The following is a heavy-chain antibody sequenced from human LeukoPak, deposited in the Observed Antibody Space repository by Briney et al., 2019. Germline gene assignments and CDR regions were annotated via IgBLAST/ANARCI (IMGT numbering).Heavy chain of an antibody. V-gene: IGHV4-59*12. Sequence: SETLSLTCTVSGGSISSYYWSWIRQPAGKGLEWIGYIYYSGSTNYNPSLKSRVTISVDTSKNQFSLKLSSVTAADTAVYYCARDHPPYCSGGSCHLGYWGQGTLVTVSS. CDR3: ARDHPPYCSGGSCHLGY. D-gene: IGHD2-15*01. CDR2: IYYSGST. J-gene: IGHJ4*02. CDR1: GGSISSYY.